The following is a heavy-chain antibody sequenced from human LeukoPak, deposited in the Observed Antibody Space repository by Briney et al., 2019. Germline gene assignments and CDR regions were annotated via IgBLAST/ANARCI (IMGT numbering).Heavy chain of an antibody. D-gene: IGHD3-3*01. CDR1: GFTFSSYA. J-gene: IGHJ4*02. V-gene: IGHV3-23*01. CDR3: AKDTCDFWSGYYPPLLAGGYDY. Sequence: GGSLRLSCAASGFTFSSYAMSWVRQAPGKGLEWVSAISGSGGSTYYADSVKGRFTISRDNSKNTLYLQMNSLRAEDTAVYYCAKDTCDFWSGYYPPLLAGGYDYWGQGTLVTVSS. CDR2: ISGSGGST.